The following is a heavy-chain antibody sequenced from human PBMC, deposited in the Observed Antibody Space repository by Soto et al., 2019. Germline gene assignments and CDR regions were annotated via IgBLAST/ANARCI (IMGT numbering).Heavy chain of an antibody. J-gene: IGHJ5*02. CDR1: GASITSGGYY. CDR2: IYYSGST. Sequence: SETLSLTCTVSGASITSGGYYWSWIRQHPGKGLEWIGYIYYSGSTYYNPSLQSRVTISVDTSENRFSLKVNSVTAADTAIYYCAREASGSYYRPRNWFGPWGQGILVTVSS. V-gene: IGHV4-31*03. CDR3: AREASGSYYRPRNWFGP. D-gene: IGHD3-10*01.